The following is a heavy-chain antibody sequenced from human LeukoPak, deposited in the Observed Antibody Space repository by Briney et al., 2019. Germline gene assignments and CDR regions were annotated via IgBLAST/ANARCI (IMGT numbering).Heavy chain of an antibody. V-gene: IGHV3-21*01. D-gene: IGHD4-23*01. CDR2: ISSSSSYI. CDR1: GFTFSSYS. Sequence: GGSLRLSCAASGFTFSSYSMNWVRQAPGKGLEWVSSISSSSSYIYYADSVKGRCTISRDNAKNSLYLQMSSLRGEVTAVYYCARDPGGHFDYWGQGTLVTVSS. J-gene: IGHJ4*02. CDR3: ARDPGGHFDY.